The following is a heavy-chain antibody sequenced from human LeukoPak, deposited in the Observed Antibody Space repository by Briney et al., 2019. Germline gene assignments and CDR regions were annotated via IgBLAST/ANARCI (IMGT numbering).Heavy chain of an antibody. Sequence: PGGSLRLSCAASGFTFSSYAMHWVRQAPGKGLEWVAVISYDGSNKYYADSVKGRFTISRDNSKNTLYLQMNSLRAEDTAVYYCARDRREDYGGSDYWGQGTLVTVSS. V-gene: IGHV3-30*04. CDR1: GFTFSSYA. D-gene: IGHD4-23*01. CDR3: ARDRREDYGGSDY. J-gene: IGHJ4*02. CDR2: ISYDGSNK.